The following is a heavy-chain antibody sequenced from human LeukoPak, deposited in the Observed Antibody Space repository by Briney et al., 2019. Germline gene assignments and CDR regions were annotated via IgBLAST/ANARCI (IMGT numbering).Heavy chain of an antibody. CDR3: AISFSSWHFDY. CDR1: GGSMSSYY. V-gene: IGHV4-59*01. Sequence: PSETLSLTCFVSGGSMSSYYCSWIRQPPGKGLEWIGYIYDSGSTNYNPSLKSRVTISVDTSKNQFSLKLTSVTAAATAVYYCAISFSSWHFDYWGQGTLVTVSS. D-gene: IGHD6-13*01. J-gene: IGHJ4*02. CDR2: IYDSGST.